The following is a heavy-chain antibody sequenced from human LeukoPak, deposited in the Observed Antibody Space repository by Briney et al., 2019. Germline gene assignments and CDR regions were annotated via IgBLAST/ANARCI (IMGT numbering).Heavy chain of an antibody. Sequence: PGGSLRLSCAASGFTFSSYAMSWVRQAPGKGLEWVSAISGSGGSTYYADSVKGRFTISRDNSKNTLYLQMNSLRAEDTAVYYCAKGRGYYDSSGPFDYWGQGTLVTVSS. CDR1: GFTFSSYA. CDR3: AKGRGYYDSSGPFDY. CDR2: ISGSGGST. V-gene: IGHV3-23*01. J-gene: IGHJ4*02. D-gene: IGHD3-22*01.